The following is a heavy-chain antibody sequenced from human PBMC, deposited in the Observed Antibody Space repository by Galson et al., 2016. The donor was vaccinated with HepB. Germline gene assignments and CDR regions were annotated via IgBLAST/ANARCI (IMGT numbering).Heavy chain of an antibody. V-gene: IGHV3-23*01. D-gene: IGHD2/OR15-2a*01. CDR1: GFTFSSYA. Sequence: SLRLSCAASGFTFSSYAMTWVRQAPGKGLEWVSAIGGSGGSTYYADSVKGRFTISRDNSKNTLYLQMKSLRAEDTAIYYCARKSPFGPFDYWGHGTLVSVSS. J-gene: IGHJ4*01. CDR3: ARKSPFGPFDY. CDR2: IGGSGGST.